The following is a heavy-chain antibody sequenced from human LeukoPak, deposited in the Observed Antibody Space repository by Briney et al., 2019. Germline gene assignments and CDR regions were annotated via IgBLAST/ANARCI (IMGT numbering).Heavy chain of an antibody. CDR3: ARRGGANWFDP. J-gene: IGHJ5*02. V-gene: IGHV4-59*08. D-gene: IGHD3-10*01. CDR2: IYYSGST. Sequence: SETLSLTCTVSGGSIRSYYWSWIRQPPGKGLEWIGYIYYSGSTYYNPSLKSRVTISVDTSKNQFSLKLSSVTAADTAVYYCARRGGANWFDPWGQGTLVTVSS. CDR1: GGSIRSYY.